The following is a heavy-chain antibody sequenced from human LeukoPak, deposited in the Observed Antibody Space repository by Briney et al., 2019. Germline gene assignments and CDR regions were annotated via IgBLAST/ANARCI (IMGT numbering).Heavy chain of an antibody. V-gene: IGHV3-23*01. CDR1: GFTLSSYA. Sequence: GGSLRLSCAASGFTLSSYAMSWVRQAPGKGLEWVSAISDSGNIYHADSVKGRFTISRDSSKNTLFLQMNRLRPEDAAVYYCAKAPVTTCRGAYCYPFDYWGQGTLVTVSS. CDR2: ISDSGNI. D-gene: IGHD2-21*01. CDR3: AKAPVTTCRGAYCYPFDY. J-gene: IGHJ4*02.